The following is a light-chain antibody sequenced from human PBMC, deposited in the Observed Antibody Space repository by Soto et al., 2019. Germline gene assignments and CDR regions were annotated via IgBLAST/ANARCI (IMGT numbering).Light chain of an antibody. J-gene: IGLJ1*01. CDR2: DNV. V-gene: IGLV1-51*01. Sequence: QPVLTQPPSVSAAPGQNVTISCSGTSFNIGNNFVSWYQHLPGTAPKILIYDNVKRPSGIPDRFSGFKSGASATLGITGLQTGDEADYYCGSWDTSLSLCYVFGTGTKLTVL. CDR3: GSWDTSLSLCYV. CDR1: SFNIGNNF.